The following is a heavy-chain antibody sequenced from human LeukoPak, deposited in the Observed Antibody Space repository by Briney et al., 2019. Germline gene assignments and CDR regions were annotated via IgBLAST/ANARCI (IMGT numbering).Heavy chain of an antibody. CDR3: ARVWVGATKAGYGY. V-gene: IGHV1-46*01. CDR1: GYTFTGYC. Sequence: ASVKVSCKASGYTFTGYCIHWVRQAPGQGLEWMGIISTSGGNTGYAQKFQGRIIMTRDTSTSTVYLDLSSLRSDDTAVYYCARVWVGATKAGYGYWGQGTLVTVSS. J-gene: IGHJ4*02. CDR2: ISTSGGNT. D-gene: IGHD1-26*01.